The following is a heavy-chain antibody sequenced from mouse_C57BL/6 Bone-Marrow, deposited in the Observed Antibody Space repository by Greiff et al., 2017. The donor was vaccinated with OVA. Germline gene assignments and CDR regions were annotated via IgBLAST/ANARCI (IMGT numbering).Heavy chain of an antibody. V-gene: IGHV1-26*01. J-gene: IGHJ2*01. Sequence: EVKLQQSGPELVKPGASVKISCKASGYTFTDYYMNWVKQSHGKSLEWIGDINPNNGGTSYNQKFKGKATLTVDKSSSTAYMELRSLTSEDSAVYYCARGEDWDGYWGQGTTLTVSS. CDR1: GYTFTDYY. CDR3: ARGEDWDGY. D-gene: IGHD4-1*01. CDR2: INPNNGGT.